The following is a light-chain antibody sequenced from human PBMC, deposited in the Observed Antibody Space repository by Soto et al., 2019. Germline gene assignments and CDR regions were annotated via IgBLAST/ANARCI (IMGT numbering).Light chain of an antibody. V-gene: IGKV3-15*01. Sequence: ELVMTQSPTTLSVSPGEKATISCRVSQRVSRNLAWYQQKPGQAPRLLIYCASTRATGIPARFSGSGSETEFTITISGLQSEDFAVYYCQQYNNWPPYTFGQGTKVDIK. CDR3: QQYNNWPPYT. CDR1: QRVSRN. J-gene: IGKJ2*01. CDR2: CAS.